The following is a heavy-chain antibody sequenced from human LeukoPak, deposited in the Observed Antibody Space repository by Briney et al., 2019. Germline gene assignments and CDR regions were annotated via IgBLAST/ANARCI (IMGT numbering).Heavy chain of an antibody. CDR2: IYSGGST. CDR3: ARDIPSGFYTPDY. J-gene: IGHJ4*02. CDR1: GFTVSNNY. Sequence: GGSLRLSCAASGFTVSNNYMSWVRQAPGKGLEWVSVIYSGGSTYYADSVKGRFTISRDNARNSLYLQMSSLRVEDTAVYYCARDIPSGFYTPDYWGRGTLVTVSS. D-gene: IGHD5-12*01. V-gene: IGHV3-66*01.